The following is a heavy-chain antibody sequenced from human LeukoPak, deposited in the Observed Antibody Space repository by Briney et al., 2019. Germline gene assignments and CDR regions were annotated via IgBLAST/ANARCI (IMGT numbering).Heavy chain of an antibody. D-gene: IGHD6-19*01. CDR3: ARSTVPGTRKVDY. V-gene: IGHV4-39*01. Sequence: SETLSLTCTVSGGSISSSSYYWGRICQPPGKGLQWIGSIYYSGSTYYNPSLKGRVTISVDTSKNQFSLKLSSVTAADTAVYYCARSTVPGTRKVDYWGQGTLVTVSS. CDR1: GGSISSSSYY. J-gene: IGHJ4*02. CDR2: IYYSGST.